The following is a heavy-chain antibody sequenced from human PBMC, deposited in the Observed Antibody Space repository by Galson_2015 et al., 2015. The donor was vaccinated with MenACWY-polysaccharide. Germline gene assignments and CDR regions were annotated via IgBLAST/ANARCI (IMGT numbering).Heavy chain of an antibody. D-gene: IGHD6-19*01. Sequence: SLRLSCAASGFTFSSYAMSWVRQAPGKGLEWVSYISSSGSTIYYADSVKGRFTISRDNAKNSLYLHMNSLRAEDTAVYYCARVIAVAGAFDYWGQGTLVTVSS. CDR3: ARVIAVAGAFDY. V-gene: IGHV3-48*03. CDR2: ISSSGSTI. J-gene: IGHJ4*02. CDR1: GFTFSSYA.